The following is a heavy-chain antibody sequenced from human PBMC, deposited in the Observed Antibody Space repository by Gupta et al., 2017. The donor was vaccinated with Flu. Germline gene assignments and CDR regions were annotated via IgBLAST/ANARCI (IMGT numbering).Heavy chain of an antibody. J-gene: IGHJ5*02. Sequence: GKGLEWIGGINLRGSASNNPSLKIRVTISVDTSKNKFSLKLRSVTAADKAVYYCARGQMRWVAAAAKSPWFDPWGQGTLVTVSS. CDR3: ARGQMRWVAAAAKSPWFDP. D-gene: IGHD6-13*01. CDR2: INLRGSA. V-gene: IGHV4-34*01.